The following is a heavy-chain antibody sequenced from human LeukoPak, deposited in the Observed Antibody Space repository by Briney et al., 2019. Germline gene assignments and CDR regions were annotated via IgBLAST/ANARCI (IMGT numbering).Heavy chain of an antibody. D-gene: IGHD6-6*01. CDR3: ARSSYSSSSSV. Sequence: GGSLRLSCAASGFTFSGFWVSWSRRAPGKGLEWVASINSDGSEGYYADVVKGRFTISRDNAKNSLYLQINSLRAEDTAVYYCARSSYSSSSSVWGQGTMVTVSS. J-gene: IGHJ3*01. CDR2: INSDGSEG. CDR1: GFTFSGFW. V-gene: IGHV3-7*03.